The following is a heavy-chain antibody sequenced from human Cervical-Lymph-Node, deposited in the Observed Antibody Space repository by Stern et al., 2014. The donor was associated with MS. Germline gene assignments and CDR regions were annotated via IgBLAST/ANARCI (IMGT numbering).Heavy chain of an antibody. CDR3: ARGLLGSENAFDI. CDR2: ISTYNGNT. V-gene: IGHV1-18*01. D-gene: IGHD2-15*01. CDR1: SYTFTSYG. J-gene: IGHJ3*02. Sequence: QVQLVWFGAELKKPGASVKASCKASSYTFTSYGITCVRQAPGQALEGMGRISTYNGNTNDAQKHQGSVTMTTDTSTSTAYMELRSLRSDDTAVYYCARGLLGSENAFDIWGQGTMVTVSS.